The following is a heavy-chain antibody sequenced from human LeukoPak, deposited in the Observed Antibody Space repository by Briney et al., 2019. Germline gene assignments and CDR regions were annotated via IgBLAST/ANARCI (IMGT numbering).Heavy chain of an antibody. D-gene: IGHD4-23*01. J-gene: IGHJ4*02. CDR2: ISSSGSTI. Sequence: GGSLRLSCAASGFTFSDYYMSWIRQAPGKGLEWVSYISSSGSTIYYADSVKGRFTISRDNAKNSLYLQMNSLKAEDTAVYYCARVDDYGGNAYFDYWGQGTLVTVSS. V-gene: IGHV3-11*01. CDR3: ARVDDYGGNAYFDY. CDR1: GFTFSDYY.